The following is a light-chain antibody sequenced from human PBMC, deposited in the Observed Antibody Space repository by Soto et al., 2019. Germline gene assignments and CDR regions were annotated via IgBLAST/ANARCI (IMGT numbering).Light chain of an antibody. Sequence: DSQMTQSASTLCGSVGDRVTITCRASQTISSWLAWYQQKPGKAPKLLIYKASTLKSGVPSRFSGSGSGTEFTLTISSLQPDDFATYYCQHYNSYSEAFGQGTKVDIK. V-gene: IGKV1-5*03. J-gene: IGKJ1*01. CDR3: QHYNSYSEA. CDR1: QTISSW. CDR2: KAS.